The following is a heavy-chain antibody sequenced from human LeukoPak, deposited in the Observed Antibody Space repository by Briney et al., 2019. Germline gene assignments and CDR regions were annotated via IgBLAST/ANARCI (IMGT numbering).Heavy chain of an antibody. CDR1: GFTFSSYS. CDR2: ISGRSVFI. Sequence: GGSLRLSCAASGFTFSSYSMNWVRQAPGKGLEWVSSISGRSVFISYTDSVKGRFTISRDNARNSLFLELSSLRPEDTAVYYCTRDQSVRYAFDIWGQGSLVTVSS. V-gene: IGHV3-21*01. D-gene: IGHD3-10*01. CDR3: TRDQSVRYAFDI. J-gene: IGHJ3*02.